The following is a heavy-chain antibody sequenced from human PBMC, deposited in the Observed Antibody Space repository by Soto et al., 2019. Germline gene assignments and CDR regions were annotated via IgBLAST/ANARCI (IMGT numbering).Heavy chain of an antibody. CDR2: IFHDGTA. J-gene: IGHJ4*02. CDR1: GVSISSGNW. V-gene: IGHV4-4*02. D-gene: IGHD2-8*01. CDR3: ARLVYDTRLNYMDFDF. Sequence: PSETLSVTCAVSGVSISSGNWWTWVRQTPQRGLEYIGEIFHDGTANYYPSFERRVAISVDTSKNQFSLKLTSVTAADTAIYFCARLVYDTRLNYMDFDFRGKGARVTVSS.